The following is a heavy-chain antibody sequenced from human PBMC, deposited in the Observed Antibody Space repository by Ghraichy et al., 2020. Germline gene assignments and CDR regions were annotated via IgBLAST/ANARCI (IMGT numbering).Heavy chain of an antibody. Sequence: SETLSLTCTVSGGSISSSSYYWGWIRQPPGKGLEWIGSIYYSGSTYYNPSLKSRVTISVDTSKNQFSLKLSSVTAADTAVYYCARSPLSSMIVVVIRDFDLWGRGTLVTVSS. V-gene: IGHV4-39*01. D-gene: IGHD3-22*01. J-gene: IGHJ2*01. CDR2: IYYSGST. CDR1: GGSISSSSYY. CDR3: ARSPLSSMIVVVIRDFDL.